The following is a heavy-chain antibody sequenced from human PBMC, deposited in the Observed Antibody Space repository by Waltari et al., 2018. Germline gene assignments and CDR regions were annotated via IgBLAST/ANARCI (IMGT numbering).Heavy chain of an antibody. V-gene: IGHV4-30-2*01. CDR1: GGSISSGGYS. CDR2: IYHSGST. CDR3: ARVGGAVAGLYNWFDP. D-gene: IGHD6-19*01. Sequence: QLQLQESGSGLVKPSQTLSLTCAVSGGSISSGGYSWSWIRQPPGKGLEWIGYIYHSGSTYYNPSLKSRVTISVDRSKNQFSLKLSSVTAADTAVYYCARVGGAVAGLYNWFDPWGQGTLVTVSS. J-gene: IGHJ5*02.